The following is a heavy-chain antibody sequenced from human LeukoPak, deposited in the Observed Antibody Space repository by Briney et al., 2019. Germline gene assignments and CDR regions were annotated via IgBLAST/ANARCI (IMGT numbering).Heavy chain of an antibody. J-gene: IGHJ4*02. Sequence: PGGSLRLSCAASGFTFSSYGMHWVRQAPSKGLEWVAFIRYDGSNKYYADSVKGRFTISRDNSKNTLYLQMNSLRAEDTAVYYCARDGYSSGWYRGGGLDYWGQGTLVTVSS. CDR1: GFTFSSYG. V-gene: IGHV3-30*02. CDR3: ARDGYSSGWYRGGGLDY. CDR2: IRYDGSNK. D-gene: IGHD6-19*01.